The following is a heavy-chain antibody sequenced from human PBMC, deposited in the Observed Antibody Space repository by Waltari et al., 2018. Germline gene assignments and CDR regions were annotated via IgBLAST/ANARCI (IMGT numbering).Heavy chain of an antibody. Sequence: QVQLQESGPGLVKPSGTLSLTCPVSGGSISSSNWWSWVRQPPGKGLEWIGEIYPSGSTNYNPSLKSRVTISVDKSKNQFSLKLSSVTAADTAVYYCATFSPDYYGSGSYFGYWGQGTLVTVSS. CDR3: ATFSPDYYGSGSYFGY. CDR1: GGSISSSNW. CDR2: IYPSGST. D-gene: IGHD3-10*01. V-gene: IGHV4-4*02. J-gene: IGHJ4*02.